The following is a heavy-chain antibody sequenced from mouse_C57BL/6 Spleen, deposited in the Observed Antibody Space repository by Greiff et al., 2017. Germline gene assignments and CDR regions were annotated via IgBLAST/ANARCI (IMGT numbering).Heavy chain of an antibody. V-gene: IGHV1-42*01. Sequence: EVKLQESGPELVKPGASVKISCKASGYSFTGYYMNWVKQSPEKSLEWIGEINPSTGGTTYNQKFKAKATLTVDKSSSTAYMQLKSLTSEDSAVYYCAREGITTVVARYFDVWGTGTTVTVSS. CDR2: INPSTGGT. CDR3: AREGITTVVARYFDV. D-gene: IGHD1-1*01. J-gene: IGHJ1*03. CDR1: GYSFTGYY.